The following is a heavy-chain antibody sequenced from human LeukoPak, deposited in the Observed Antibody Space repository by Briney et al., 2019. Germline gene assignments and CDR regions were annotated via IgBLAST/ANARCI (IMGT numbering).Heavy chain of an antibody. CDR3: AKGGPIFGVVISGGY. CDR2: ISGSGGST. J-gene: IGHJ4*02. Sequence: GGSLRLSCAASGFTVSSNYMSWVRQAPGKGLEWVSTISGSGGSTYYADSVKGRFTISRDNSENTLYLQMNSLRADDTAVYYCAKGGPIFGVVISGGYWGQGTLVTVSS. V-gene: IGHV3-23*01. CDR1: GFTVSSNY. D-gene: IGHD3-3*01.